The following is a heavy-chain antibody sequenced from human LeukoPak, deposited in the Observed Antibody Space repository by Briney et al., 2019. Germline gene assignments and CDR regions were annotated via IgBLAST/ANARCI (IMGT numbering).Heavy chain of an antibody. CDR1: GGSISSYD. V-gene: IGHV4-4*07. Sequence: SETLSLTCTVSGGSISSYDWSWIRQPAGKGLEWIGRIYTSGSTNYNPSLKSRVSMSVDTSKRQFSLKLSSVTAADTAVYYCASDHSSASYTYYYYYMDVWGKGTTVTVSS. CDR2: IYTSGST. D-gene: IGHD1-26*01. CDR3: ASDHSSASYTYYYYYMDV. J-gene: IGHJ6*03.